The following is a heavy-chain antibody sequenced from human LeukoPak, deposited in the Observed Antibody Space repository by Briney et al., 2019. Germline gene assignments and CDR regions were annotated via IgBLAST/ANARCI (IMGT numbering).Heavy chain of an antibody. CDR3: ARGFGSSWFDY. D-gene: IGHD6-13*01. J-gene: IGHJ4*02. CDR1: GYTFTANY. Sequence: ASVKVSCKASGYTFTANYIHWVRQAPGQGLEWMGWINPNGGGTNYAQKFQGWVTMTWDTSISTLYMELSRLKSDDTAVYYCARGFGSSWFDYWGQGTLVTVSS. CDR2: INPNGGGT. V-gene: IGHV1-2*04.